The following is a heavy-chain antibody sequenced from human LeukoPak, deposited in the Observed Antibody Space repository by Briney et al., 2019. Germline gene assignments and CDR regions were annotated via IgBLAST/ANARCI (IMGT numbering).Heavy chain of an antibody. Sequence: PGGSLRLSCAASGFTFSSYAMSWVRQAPGKGLEWVSAISGSGGSTYYADSVKGRLTISRDNSKNTLYLQMNSLRAEDTAVYYCAKAKEPGIAVAGTSGPFDYWGQGTLVTVSS. J-gene: IGHJ4*02. CDR2: ISGSGGST. V-gene: IGHV3-23*01. CDR1: GFTFSSYA. D-gene: IGHD6-19*01. CDR3: AKAKEPGIAVAGTSGPFDY.